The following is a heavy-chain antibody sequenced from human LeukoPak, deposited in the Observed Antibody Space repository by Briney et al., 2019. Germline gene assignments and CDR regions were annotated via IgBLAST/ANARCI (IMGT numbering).Heavy chain of an antibody. D-gene: IGHD5-18*01. CDR3: AREGSYGAQNDY. V-gene: IGHV3-30*19. J-gene: IGHJ4*02. CDR2: ISYDGSNK. Sequence: GGSLRLSCAASGFTFSNYDMHWVRQAPGKGLEWVAVISYDGSNKYYADSVKGRFTISRDNSKNTLYLQMNSLRAEDTAVYYCAREGSYGAQNDYWGRGTLVTVSS. CDR1: GFTFSNYD.